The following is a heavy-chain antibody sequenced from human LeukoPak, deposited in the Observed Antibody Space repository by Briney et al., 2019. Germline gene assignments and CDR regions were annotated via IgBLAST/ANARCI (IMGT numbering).Heavy chain of an antibody. CDR1: GFTFSSYS. V-gene: IGHV3-21*01. CDR3: ARADGADGYNYPIDY. CDR2: ISSSSSYI. D-gene: IGHD5-24*01. Sequence: GGSLRLSCAASGFTFSSYSMNWVRQAPGKGLEWVSSISSSSSYIYYADSVKGRFTISRDNAKNSLYLQMNSLRAEDTAVYYCARADGADGYNYPIDYWGQGTLVTVSS. J-gene: IGHJ4*02.